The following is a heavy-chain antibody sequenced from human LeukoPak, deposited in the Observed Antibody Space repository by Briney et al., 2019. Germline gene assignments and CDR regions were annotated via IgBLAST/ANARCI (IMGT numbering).Heavy chain of an antibody. Sequence: SETLSLTCTVSGGSISSGGYYWSWIRQPPGKGLEWIGYIYHSGSTYYNPSLKSRVTISVDRSKNQFSLKLSSVTAADTAVYYCASSGYRSRVCLYWGQGTLVTVSS. V-gene: IGHV4-30-2*01. J-gene: IGHJ4*02. CDR1: GGSISSGGYY. D-gene: IGHD3-22*01. CDR3: ASSGYRSRVCLY. CDR2: IYHSGST.